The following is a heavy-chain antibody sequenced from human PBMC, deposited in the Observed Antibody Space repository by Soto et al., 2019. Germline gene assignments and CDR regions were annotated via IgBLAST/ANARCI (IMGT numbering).Heavy chain of an antibody. Sequence: SETLSLTCTVSGGSISSSSYYWGWIRQPPGKGLEWIGSIYYSGSTYYNPSLKSRVTISVDTSKNPFSLKLSSVTAADTAVYYCARRGTYDFWSGYGGQFDPWGQGPLVT. V-gene: IGHV4-39*01. CDR1: GGSISSSSYY. CDR3: ARRGTYDFWSGYGGQFDP. J-gene: IGHJ5*02. CDR2: IYYSGST. D-gene: IGHD3-3*01.